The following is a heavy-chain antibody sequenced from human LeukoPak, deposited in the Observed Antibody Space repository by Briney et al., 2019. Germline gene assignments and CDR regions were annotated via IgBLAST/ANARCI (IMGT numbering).Heavy chain of an antibody. CDR1: GFTFDDYA. J-gene: IGHJ5*02. CDR3: ARNPEDIVLMVYAPSWFDP. V-gene: IGHV3-9*01. D-gene: IGHD2-8*01. CDR2: ISWNSGSI. Sequence: QTGGSLRLSCAASGFTFDDYAMHWVRQAPGKGLEWVSGISWNSGSIGYADSVKGRFTISRDNAKSSLYLQMNSLRAEDTAVYYCARNPEDIVLMVYAPSWFDPWGQGTLVTVSS.